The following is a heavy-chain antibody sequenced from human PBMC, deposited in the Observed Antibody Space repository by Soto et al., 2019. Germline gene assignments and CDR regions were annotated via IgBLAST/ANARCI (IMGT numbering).Heavy chain of an antibody. V-gene: IGHV3-53*01. CDR2: FYSGGST. CDR3: ARGFPSMTYYGEYYFDY. J-gene: IGHJ4*02. D-gene: IGHD3-10*01. CDR1: GFTVSTNY. Sequence: LRLSCEAFGFTVSTNYMSWVRQTPGKGLEWVSVFYSGGSTFYADSVKGRFTISRDNSRNTLYLQMRSLRAEDTAVYYCARGFPSMTYYGEYYFDYWGQGTLVTVSS.